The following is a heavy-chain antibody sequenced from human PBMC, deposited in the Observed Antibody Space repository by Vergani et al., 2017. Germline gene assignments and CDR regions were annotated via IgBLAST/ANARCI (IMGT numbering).Heavy chain of an antibody. Sequence: VSCKASGYTFTGYYMHWVRQAPGQGLEWMGWINPNSGGTNYAQKFQGRVTMTRDTSISTAYMELSRLRSDDTAVYYCARASRAFDWLLDYWGQGTLVTVSS. CDR1: GYTFTGYY. D-gene: IGHD3-9*01. CDR2: INPNSGGT. J-gene: IGHJ4*02. CDR3: ARASRAFDWLLDY. V-gene: IGHV1-2*02.